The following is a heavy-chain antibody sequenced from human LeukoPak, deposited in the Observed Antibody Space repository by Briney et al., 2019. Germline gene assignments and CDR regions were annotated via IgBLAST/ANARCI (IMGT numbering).Heavy chain of an antibody. D-gene: IGHD3-22*01. J-gene: IGHJ3*02. CDR1: GYTFTSPY. CDR3: AGDSSGFYSNAFDI. Sequence: ASVKVSCKTSGYTFTSPYIHWVRQAPGQGLEWMGIINPGGGFKINRQMFQDRVTMTRDTSTSTVYMELSSLRSEDTALYYCAGDSSGFYSNAFDIWGQGTMVTVSS. CDR2: INPGGGFK. V-gene: IGHV1-46*01.